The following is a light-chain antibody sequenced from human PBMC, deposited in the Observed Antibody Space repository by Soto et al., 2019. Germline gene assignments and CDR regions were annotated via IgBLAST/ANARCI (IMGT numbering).Light chain of an antibody. CDR3: QQYGNSPT. Sequence: EIVLTQSPGTLSLSPGERATLSCSTSQRVDSGYIAWDQQRPGQSPRLLMYAASSRVTGIPDRFSGSGSGTDFTLTISRFEPEDFAVYYCQQYGNSPTFGQGTKVEI. J-gene: IGKJ1*01. CDR1: QRVDSGY. CDR2: AAS. V-gene: IGKV3-20*01.